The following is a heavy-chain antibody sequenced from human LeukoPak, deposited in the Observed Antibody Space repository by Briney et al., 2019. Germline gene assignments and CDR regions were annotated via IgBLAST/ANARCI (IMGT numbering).Heavy chain of an antibody. J-gene: IGHJ4*02. CDR1: GFIFSNYE. V-gene: IGHV3-48*03. CDR3: ARDLPTGTYRAYFDN. D-gene: IGHD1-26*01. CDR2: ISSTGSDI. Sequence: PGGSLRLSCADSGFIFSNYEMNWVRQAPGKGLEWVSYISSTGSDIYYADSVKGRFTISRDNAENSLYLQMNSLRAEDTAVYYCARDLPTGTYRAYFDNWGQGTLVTVSS.